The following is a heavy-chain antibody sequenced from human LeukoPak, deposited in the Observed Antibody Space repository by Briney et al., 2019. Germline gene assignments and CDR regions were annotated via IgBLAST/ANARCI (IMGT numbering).Heavy chain of an antibody. Sequence: GGSLRLSCTASGFTFGDYVMSWVRQAPGKGLEWVGFIRSKPYGGTTEYAASVKGRFIISRDDSKTIAYLQMNSLKSEDTAVYYCTTGSATGTGSGYWGQGTLVTVS. CDR3: TTGSATGTGSGY. CDR2: IRSKPYGGTT. D-gene: IGHD6-13*01. V-gene: IGHV3-49*04. J-gene: IGHJ4*02. CDR1: GFTFGDYV.